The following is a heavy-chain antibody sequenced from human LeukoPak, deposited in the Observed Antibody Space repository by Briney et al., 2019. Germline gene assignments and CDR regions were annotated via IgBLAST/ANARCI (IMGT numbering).Heavy chain of an antibody. CDR2: ISGSSSTI. CDR3: ARDSSNRYYYYMDV. V-gene: IGHV3-48*01. Sequence: GGSLRLSCAASGFTFSTYTMKWVRQAPGKGLEWVSYISGSSSTIYYADSVKGRFTISRDNAKNSLYLQMNSLRAEDTAVYYCARDSSNRYYYYMDVWGKGTTVAVSS. J-gene: IGHJ6*03. D-gene: IGHD6-19*01. CDR1: GFTFSTYT.